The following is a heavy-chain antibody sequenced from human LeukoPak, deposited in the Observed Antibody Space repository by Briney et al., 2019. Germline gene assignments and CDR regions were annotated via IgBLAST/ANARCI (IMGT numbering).Heavy chain of an antibody. CDR1: GFTLSNYW. CDR3: ATLNRPLFEY. V-gene: IGHV3-7*01. J-gene: IGHJ4*02. CDR2: IDQHGNEK. Sequence: GGPVSLSCAACGFTLSNYWARWVRRAPGEGREWVASIDQHGNEKYFVDSVGGRFTISRDNAKNSLYLQMSSLSAEDTAVYYCATLNRPLFEYWGQGTRVTVSS.